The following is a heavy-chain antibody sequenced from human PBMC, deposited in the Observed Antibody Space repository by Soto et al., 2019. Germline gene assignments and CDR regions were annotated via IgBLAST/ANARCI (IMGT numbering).Heavy chain of an antibody. V-gene: IGHV3-33*01. CDR1: GFTFSSYG. CDR2: IYYDGSKE. Sequence: QVQLVESGGDVDQPGRSQRLSCAASGFTFSSYGMHWVRQAPGKGLDWVALIYYDGSKEYYADSVRGRFTISRDNSKNTLYLQMNSLRADDTAVYFCARVGGTVTSDYWGQGTLVTVSS. J-gene: IGHJ4*02. D-gene: IGHD4-17*01. CDR3: ARVGGTVTSDY.